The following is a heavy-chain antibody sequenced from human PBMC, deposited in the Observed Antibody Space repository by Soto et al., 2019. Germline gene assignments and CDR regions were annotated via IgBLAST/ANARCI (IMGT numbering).Heavy chain of an antibody. CDR2: IIPIFGTA. Sequence: ASVKVSCKASGGTFSSYAISWVRQAPGQGLEWMGGIIPIFGTANYAQKFQGRVTITADESTSTAYMELSSLRSEDTAVYYCASRFRYCSGGSCYVYFQHWGQGTLVTVSS. CDR3: ASRFRYCSGGSCYVYFQH. D-gene: IGHD2-15*01. J-gene: IGHJ1*01. V-gene: IGHV1-69*13. CDR1: GGTFSSYA.